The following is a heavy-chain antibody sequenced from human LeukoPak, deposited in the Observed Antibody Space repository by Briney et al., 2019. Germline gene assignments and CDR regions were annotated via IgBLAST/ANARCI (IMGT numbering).Heavy chain of an antibody. CDR3: ARACRSSDFDS. V-gene: IGHV3-72*01. Sequence: PGGSLRLSCAASGFTFSDHYMDWVRQAPGKGLEWVGRTRNRANSYTTEYAASVKGRYTISRDDSKNSLYLQMNSLKTEDTAVYHCARACRSSDFDSWGQRTLVTVSS. CDR2: TRNRANSYTT. D-gene: IGHD1-26*01. CDR1: GFTFSDHY. J-gene: IGHJ4*02.